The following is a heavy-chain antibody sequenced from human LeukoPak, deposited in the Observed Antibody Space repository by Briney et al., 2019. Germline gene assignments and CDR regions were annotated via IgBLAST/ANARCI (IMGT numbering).Heavy chain of an antibody. CDR2: IIPIFGTA. D-gene: IGHD3-22*01. CDR1: GGTFSSYA. Sequence: SVKVSCKASGGTFSSYAISWVRQAPGQGLEWMGGIIPIFGTANFEKKFQGRVTITTDESTSTAYMELSSLRSEDTAVYYCARDRDSSGYYFDYWGQGTLVTVSS. V-gene: IGHV1-69*05. J-gene: IGHJ4*02. CDR3: ARDRDSSGYYFDY.